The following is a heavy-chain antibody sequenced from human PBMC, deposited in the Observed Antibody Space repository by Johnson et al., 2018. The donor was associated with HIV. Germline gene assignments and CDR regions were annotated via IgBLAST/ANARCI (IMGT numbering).Heavy chain of an antibody. CDR2: LGTAGDT. D-gene: IGHD6-6*01. Sequence: VQLVESGGGVVQPGGSLRLSCAASGFTFSSYDMHWVRQATGKGLDWVSALGTAGDTYYPCSVKGRFTISRENAKNALYLQMGSLRAEDMAVHYCARGRGSSSADALDIWGQGTMVTVSA. J-gene: IGHJ3*02. V-gene: IGHV3-13*01. CDR3: ARGRGSSSADALDI. CDR1: GFTFSSYD.